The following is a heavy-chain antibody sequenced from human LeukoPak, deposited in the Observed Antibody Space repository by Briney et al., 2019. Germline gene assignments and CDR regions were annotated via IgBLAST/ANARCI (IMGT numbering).Heavy chain of an antibody. CDR3: AKDLRVH. Sequence: GGSLRLSCAASGFTISSYDMSWVRQAPGKGLEWVSSITDNGGSTYYADSVKGRFTISRDNSKNMLYLQMNSLRAEDTALYYCAKDLRVHWGQGTLVTVSS. D-gene: IGHD3-10*01. V-gene: IGHV3-23*01. CDR2: ITDNGGST. J-gene: IGHJ4*02. CDR1: GFTISSYD.